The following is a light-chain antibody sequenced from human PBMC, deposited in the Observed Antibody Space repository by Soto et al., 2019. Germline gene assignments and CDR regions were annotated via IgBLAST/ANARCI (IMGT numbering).Light chain of an antibody. V-gene: IGKV3-20*01. Sequence: EIVLTQSPGTLSLSPGERATLSCRASQSVSSTRLAWYQQKPGQAPRLLIYGASTRAAGIADRFSGSGSGTDFTLTISRLEPEDFAVYFCQQHGVSINFGQGTRLDI. CDR3: QQHGVSIN. J-gene: IGKJ5*01. CDR2: GAS. CDR1: QSVSSTR.